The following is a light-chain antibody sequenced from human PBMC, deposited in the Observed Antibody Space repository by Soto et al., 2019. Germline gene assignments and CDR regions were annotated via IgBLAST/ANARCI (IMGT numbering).Light chain of an antibody. CDR2: EAS. V-gene: IGKV1-33*01. Sequence: DIQMTQSPSSLSASVGDRVTITCQASQDISNYLNWYQQRPGKAPKLLIYEASNLETGVPSRFSGSGSGTDFTFTISSLQPEDIATYFCQQYGNLPFTFGPGTRVNIK. CDR3: QQYGNLPFT. J-gene: IGKJ3*01. CDR1: QDISNY.